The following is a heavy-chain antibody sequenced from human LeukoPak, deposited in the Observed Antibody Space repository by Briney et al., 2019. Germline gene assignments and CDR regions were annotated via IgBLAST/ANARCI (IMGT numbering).Heavy chain of an antibody. Sequence: ASVKVSCKASGYTFTSYGISWVRQAPGQGLEWMGWISAYNGNTNYAQKLQGRVTMTTDTSPSTAYMELRSLRSDDTAVYYCARGRGFGESRVHYYYMDVWGKGTTVTVSS. D-gene: IGHD3-10*01. V-gene: IGHV1-18*01. CDR1: GYTFTSYG. CDR3: ARGRGFGESRVHYYYMDV. J-gene: IGHJ6*03. CDR2: ISAYNGNT.